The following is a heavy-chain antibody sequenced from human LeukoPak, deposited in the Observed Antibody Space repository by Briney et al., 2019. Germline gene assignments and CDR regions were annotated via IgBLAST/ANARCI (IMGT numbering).Heavy chain of an antibody. J-gene: IGHJ4*02. CDR2: ISGSGGST. V-gene: IGHV3-23*01. Sequence: GGSLRLSCAASGFTFSSYAMSWVRQAPGKGLEWVSGISGSGGSTYYADSVKGRFTISRDNSKNTLYLQMNSLRAEDTAVYYCATTMIWGVITDYWGQGTLVTVSS. CDR3: ATTMIWGVITDY. CDR1: GFTFSSYA. D-gene: IGHD3-10*01.